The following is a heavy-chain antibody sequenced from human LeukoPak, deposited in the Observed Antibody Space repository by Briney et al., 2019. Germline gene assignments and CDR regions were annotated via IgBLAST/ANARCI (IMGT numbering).Heavy chain of an antibody. V-gene: IGHV3-7*03. D-gene: IGHD3-3*01. CDR2: IKQDGSEK. CDR3: ARAAGIWSGYSNYYYYGMDV. Sequence: GGSLRLSCAASGFTVSSNYMSWVRQAPGKGLEWVANIKQDGSEKYYVDSVKGRFTISRDNAKNSLYLQMNSLRAEDTAVYYCARAAGIWSGYSNYYYYGMDVWGQGTTVTVSS. CDR1: GFTVSSNY. J-gene: IGHJ6*02.